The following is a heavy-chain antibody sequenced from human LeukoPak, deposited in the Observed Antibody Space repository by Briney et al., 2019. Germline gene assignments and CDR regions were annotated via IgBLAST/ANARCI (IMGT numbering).Heavy chain of an antibody. V-gene: IGHV4-39*01. D-gene: IGHD3-22*01. CDR3: ARRSEVVANCYYYYYMDV. CDR2: IYYSGST. CDR1: GGSISSSSYY. J-gene: IGHJ6*03. Sequence: SETLSLTCTVSGGSISSSSYYWGWIRQPPGKGLEWIGSIYYSGSTYYNPSLKSRVTISVDTSKNQFSLKLSSVTAADTAVYYCARRSEVVANCYYYYYMDVWGKGTTVTVSS.